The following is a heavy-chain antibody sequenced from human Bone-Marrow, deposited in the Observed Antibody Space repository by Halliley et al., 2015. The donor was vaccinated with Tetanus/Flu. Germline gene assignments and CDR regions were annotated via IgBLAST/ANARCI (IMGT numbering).Heavy chain of an antibody. CDR1: GGSFIGYS. D-gene: IGHD3-16*01. CDR2: VNRAGGT. Sequence: TLSLTCEVSGGSFIGYSWTWIRQPPGMGLEWIGDVNRAGGTNYNPSLKTRVTLSVDTSKNQVSLNLTSVTAADTAVYYCERGGGKYRRSDLWGQGTLVTVSS. CDR3: ERGGGKYRRSDL. J-gene: IGHJ4*02. V-gene: IGHV4-34*01.